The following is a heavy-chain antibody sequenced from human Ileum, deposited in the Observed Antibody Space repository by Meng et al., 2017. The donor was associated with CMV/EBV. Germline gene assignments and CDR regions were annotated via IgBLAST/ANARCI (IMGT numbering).Heavy chain of an antibody. CDR3: VRHPDYRFDY. J-gene: IGHJ4*02. V-gene: IGHV3-7*01. Sequence: GESLKISCAASGFSFSTYWMSWVRQTPGKGLEWVAHMNQDGSARYFVDSVKGRFTISRDNAQNSLYLQMNSLRAEDTAVYYCVRHPDYRFDYWGQGPLVTVSS. CDR1: GFSFSTYW. CDR2: MNQDGSAR. D-gene: IGHD4-11*01.